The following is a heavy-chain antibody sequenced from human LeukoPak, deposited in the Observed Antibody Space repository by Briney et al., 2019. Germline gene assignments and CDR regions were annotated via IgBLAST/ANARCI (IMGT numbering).Heavy chain of an antibody. CDR2: IYPGDSDT. V-gene: IGHV5-51*01. CDR1: GYSFTSYS. D-gene: IGHD2-21*02. J-gene: IGHJ4*02. Sequence: GEPLNISCKGSGYSFTSYSSGWVRQLPGKGLEWMGIIYPGDSDTRYRPSFQGQVTISAHKSISTAYLQWSSLKASDTAMYYCARLTAIPGLDYWGQGTLVTVSS. CDR3: ARLTAIPGLDY.